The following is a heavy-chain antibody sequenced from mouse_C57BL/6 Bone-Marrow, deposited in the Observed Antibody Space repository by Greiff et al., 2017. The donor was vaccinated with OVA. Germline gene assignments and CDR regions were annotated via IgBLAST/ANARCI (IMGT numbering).Heavy chain of an antibody. CDR3: TRKGVIYDGNYVLYYYAMDY. V-gene: IGHV1-15*01. Sequence: QVQLQQSGAELVRPGASVTLSCKASGYTFTDYEMHWVKQTPVHGLEWIGAIDPETGGTAYNQKFKGKAILTADKSSSTAYMELRSLTSEDSAVYYCTRKGVIYDGNYVLYYYAMDYWGQGTTLTVSS. D-gene: IGHD2-1*01. CDR2: IDPETGGT. CDR1: GYTFTDYE. J-gene: IGHJ2*01.